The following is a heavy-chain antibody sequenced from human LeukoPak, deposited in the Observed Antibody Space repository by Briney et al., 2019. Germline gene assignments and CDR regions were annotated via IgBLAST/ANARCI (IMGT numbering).Heavy chain of an antibody. J-gene: IGHJ4*02. CDR2: ISGSGGST. Sequence: GGSLRLSCAASGFTFSNYAMSWVRQAPGKGLEWVSAISGSGGSTYYADSVKGRFTISRDNSKNTLYLKMNSLRAEDTAVYYCAKVDTSCYSSPCYFDYWGQGTLVTVSS. V-gene: IGHV3-23*01. CDR3: AKVDTSCYSSPCYFDY. CDR1: GFTFSNYA. D-gene: IGHD2-2*01.